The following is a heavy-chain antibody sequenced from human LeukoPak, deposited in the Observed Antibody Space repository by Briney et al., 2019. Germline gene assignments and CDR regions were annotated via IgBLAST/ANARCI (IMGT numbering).Heavy chain of an antibody. CDR2: ISGSGGST. CDR3: AKPEAYYDILTGYFDY. D-gene: IGHD3-9*01. Sequence: GGSLRLSCAASGFTFSSYVMSWVRQAPGTGLEWVSAISGSGGSTYYADSVKGRFTISRDNSKNTLYLQMNSLRAEDTAVYYCAKPEAYYDILTGYFDYWGQGTLVTVSS. J-gene: IGHJ4*02. CDR1: GFTFSSYV. V-gene: IGHV3-23*01.